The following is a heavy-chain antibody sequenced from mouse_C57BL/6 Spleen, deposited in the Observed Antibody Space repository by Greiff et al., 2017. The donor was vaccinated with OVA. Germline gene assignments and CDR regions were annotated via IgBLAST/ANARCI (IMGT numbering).Heavy chain of an antibody. D-gene: IGHD1-1*01. Sequence: VQLQQSGPELVKPGASVKISCKASGYAFSSSWMNWVKQRPGKGLEWIGRIYPGDGDTNYNGKFKGKATLTADKSSSTAYMQLSSLTSEDSAVYFGARYTVVAKGYFDYWGQGTTLTVSS. V-gene: IGHV1-82*01. CDR3: ARYTVVAKGYFDY. CDR2: IYPGDGDT. CDR1: GYAFSSSW. J-gene: IGHJ2*01.